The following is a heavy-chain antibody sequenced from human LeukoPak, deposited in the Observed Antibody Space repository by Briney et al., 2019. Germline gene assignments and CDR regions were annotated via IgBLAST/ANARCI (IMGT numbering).Heavy chain of an antibody. CDR2: IYPGDSDT. J-gene: IGHJ3*02. D-gene: IGHD2-21*02. CDR3: ASSIVVVTAIHDALDI. V-gene: IGHV5-51*01. Sequence: GESLKISCKGSGYSFTSYWIGWVRQMPGKGLEWMGIIYPGDSDTRYSPSFQGQVTISADKSISTAYLQWSSLKASDTAMYYCASSIVVVTAIHDALDIWGQGTMVIFSS. CDR1: GYSFTSYW.